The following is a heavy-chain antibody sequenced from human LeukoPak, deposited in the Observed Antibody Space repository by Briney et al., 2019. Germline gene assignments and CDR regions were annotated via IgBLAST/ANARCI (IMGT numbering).Heavy chain of an antibody. CDR2: IYTSGST. D-gene: IGHD3-22*01. Sequence: SETLSLTCTVSGGSISSYYWSWIRQPAGKGLDWIGRIYTSGSTNYNPSLKSRVTMSVDTSKNQFSLKLSSVTAADTAVYYCAREALSQHYDSSGYYYYYGMDVWGQGTTVTVSS. CDR3: AREALSQHYDSSGYYYYYGMDV. V-gene: IGHV4-4*07. J-gene: IGHJ6*02. CDR1: GGSISSYY.